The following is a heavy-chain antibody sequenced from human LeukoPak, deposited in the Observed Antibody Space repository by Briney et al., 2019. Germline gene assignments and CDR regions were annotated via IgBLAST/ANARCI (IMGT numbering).Heavy chain of an antibody. D-gene: IGHD3-22*01. J-gene: IGHJ4*02. V-gene: IGHV1-3*04. CDR3: ARDRTSYYDSRGYTFDY. CDR2: INTGNGDT. CDR1: GYTFTSYA. Sequence: GASVKVSCKASGYTFTSYAMVWVRQAPGQRLEWMGWINTGNGDTKYSQKFQGRVTITRDTSASTAYMELSSLRSEDTAVYYCARDRTSYYDSRGYTFDYWGQGTLVIVSS.